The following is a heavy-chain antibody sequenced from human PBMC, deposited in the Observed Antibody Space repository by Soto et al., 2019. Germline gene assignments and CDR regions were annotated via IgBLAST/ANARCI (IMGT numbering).Heavy chain of an antibody. CDR3: AGVVVGSRLSLDY. V-gene: IGHV1-69*01. D-gene: IGHD1-26*01. J-gene: IGHJ4*02. Sequence: QVQLVQSGAEVKKPGSSVTVSCKASGGTFSRYTISWVRQAPGQGLEWMAGISPIFGTPIYAQTFQDRVTITADDSTMTAYMEMNRLTSEDTAVYYCAGVVVGSRLSLDYWGQGTLVTISS. CDR2: ISPIFGTP. CDR1: GGTFSRYT.